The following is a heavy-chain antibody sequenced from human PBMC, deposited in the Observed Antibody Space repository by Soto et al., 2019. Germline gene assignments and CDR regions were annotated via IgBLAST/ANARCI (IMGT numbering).Heavy chain of an antibody. D-gene: IGHD5-12*01. V-gene: IGHV3-43*01. J-gene: IGHJ3*02. CDR3: TREVVIGHDFGGAFEI. CDR2: ITWDGAFT. CDR1: DLSFNDYT. Sequence: GGSLRLSCEASDLSFNDYTMHWVRQSPGRGLAWVALITWDGAFTSYADSMKGRFTISRDNNKNYLYLQMNSLRIDDTALYFCTREVVIGHDFGGAFEIWGRGTTVTVSS.